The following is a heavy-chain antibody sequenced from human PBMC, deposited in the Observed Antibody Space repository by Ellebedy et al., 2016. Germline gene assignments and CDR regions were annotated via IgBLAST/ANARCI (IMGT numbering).Heavy chain of an antibody. CDR2: ITWNGGVI. CDR3: AKGAHGTYYHFDV. J-gene: IGHJ3*01. Sequence: GGSLRLSCAASGFNFDDYAMQWVRQAPGKGLEWVSGITWNGGVIVYADSVKGRFTISRDNAKNSLYLQVNSLRVEDTAVYYCAKGAHGTYYHFDVWGQGAVVTVSS. CDR1: GFNFDDYA. V-gene: IGHV3-9*01. D-gene: IGHD1-26*01.